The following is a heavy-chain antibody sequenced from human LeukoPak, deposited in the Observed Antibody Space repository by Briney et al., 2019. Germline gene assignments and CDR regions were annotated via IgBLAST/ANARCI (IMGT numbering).Heavy chain of an antibody. CDR1: GYTFTSYD. D-gene: IGHD1-7*01. Sequence: ASVKVSCKASGYTFTSYDINWVRQATGQGLEWMGWMNPNSGNTSYEQKFQGRVTMTRNTSISTAYMELSSLRSEDTAVYYCARGQYNWNYGYYYYYMDVWGKGTTVTVSS. V-gene: IGHV1-8*01. CDR2: MNPNSGNT. J-gene: IGHJ6*03. CDR3: ARGQYNWNYGYYYYYMDV.